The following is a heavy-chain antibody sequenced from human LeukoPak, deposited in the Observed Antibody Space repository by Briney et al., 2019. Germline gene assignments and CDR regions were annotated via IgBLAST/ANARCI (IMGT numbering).Heavy chain of an antibody. D-gene: IGHD3-22*01. V-gene: IGHV3-15*01. J-gene: IGHJ1*01. CDR1: GFTFSNAW. CDR3: TSAYFHDSSGIHPTD. CDR2: IKTKTDGETT. Sequence: KPGGSLRLSCASSGFTFSNAWMSWVRQAPGKVLEWVGRIKTKTDGETTDYAAPVKGRFTISRDDSKNTLYLQMNSLKIDDTAMYYCTSAYFHDSSGIHPTDWGQGILVTVSP.